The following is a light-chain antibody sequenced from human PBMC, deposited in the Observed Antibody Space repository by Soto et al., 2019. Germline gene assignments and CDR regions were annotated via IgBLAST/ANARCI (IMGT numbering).Light chain of an antibody. CDR2: DAS. Sequence: AIQLTQSPSSLSASVGDRVTITCRASQGISSALAWYQQKPGKAPKLLIYDASSLESGVPSRFSGSGSETEFTLTISGLQPDDFATYYCQQFIDGWTFGQGTKVDIK. J-gene: IGKJ1*01. CDR3: QQFIDGWT. V-gene: IGKV1D-13*01. CDR1: QGISSA.